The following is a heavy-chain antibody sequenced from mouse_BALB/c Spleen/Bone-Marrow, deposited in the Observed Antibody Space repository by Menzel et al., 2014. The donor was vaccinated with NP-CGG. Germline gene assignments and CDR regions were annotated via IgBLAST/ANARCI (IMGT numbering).Heavy chain of an antibody. Sequence: VQLKQSGAELVKPGASVKLSCTASGFNIIYAYIHWVKRRPEQGLEWIGRIYPANGNTNYDPKFQGKATITADTSSNTAYLHPNSLTSEDTAVYYCARSPGEVNYWGQGTLVTVSA. CDR1: GFNIIYAY. CDR3: ARSPGEVNY. V-gene: IGHV14-3*02. J-gene: IGHJ3*01. D-gene: IGHD1-3*01. CDR2: IYPANGNT.